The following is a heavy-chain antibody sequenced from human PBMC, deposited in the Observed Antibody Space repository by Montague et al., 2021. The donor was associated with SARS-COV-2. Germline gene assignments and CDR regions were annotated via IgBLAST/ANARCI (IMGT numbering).Heavy chain of an antibody. D-gene: IGHD1-1*01. CDR2: INYGGRT. J-gene: IGHJ4*02. CDR1: GGSFSDYH. CDR3: ARGAPGY. Sequence: SETLSLTCAVYGGSFSDYHWTWIRQYPGGGLEWIGQINYGGRTKYNPSLNGRVTILIDTSKNQFSPQLTTVTPADTAGYYCARGAPGYWGQGTLVTVSS. V-gene: IGHV4-34*01.